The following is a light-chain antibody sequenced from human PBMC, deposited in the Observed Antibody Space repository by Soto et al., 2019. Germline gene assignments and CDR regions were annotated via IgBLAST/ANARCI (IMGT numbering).Light chain of an antibody. CDR1: QGIGSY. J-gene: IGKJ1*01. CDR2: DAS. CDR3: QQYYSYWT. V-gene: IGKV1-9*01. Sequence: DIQLTQSPSFLSASLGDRVTITCRASQGIGSYLAWYQQKPGKAPKLLIFDASTLENGVPARFSGSRSGPEFSLTISSLQPDDFATYYCQQYYSYWTVGQGTKVDIK.